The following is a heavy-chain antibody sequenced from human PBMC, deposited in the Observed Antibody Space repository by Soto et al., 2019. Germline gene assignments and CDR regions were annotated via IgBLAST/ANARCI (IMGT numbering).Heavy chain of an antibody. CDR3: ARKVPGSTSRPDYWYFDL. CDR2: ISYDGSSK. D-gene: IGHD3-10*01. Sequence: QEQLEESGGGVVQPGRSLRLSCAASAFAFSSFGMHWVRQAPGKGLEWVATISYDGSSKYYTDSVKGRFTISRDDSKSTLFLQMNNLGVDDTAVYFCARKVPGSTSRPDYWYFDLWGRGTLVTVSS. J-gene: IGHJ2*01. V-gene: IGHV3-30*03. CDR1: AFAFSSFG.